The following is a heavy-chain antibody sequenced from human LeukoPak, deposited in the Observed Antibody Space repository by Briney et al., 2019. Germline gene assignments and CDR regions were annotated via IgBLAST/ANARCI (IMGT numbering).Heavy chain of an antibody. CDR3: ARADIIVVAGSTPVGSGFEY. J-gene: IGHJ4*02. CDR1: GYTFTTYG. CDR2: ISAHKGET. D-gene: IGHD2-15*01. Sequence: ASVTVSCKTSGYTFTTYGISWLRQAPGQGLEWMGWISAHKGETEYAQKFQGRVTMTREISTSTAYMELQSLTSDDTAVYYCARADIIVVAGSTPVGSGFEYWGQGALITVS. V-gene: IGHV1-18*01.